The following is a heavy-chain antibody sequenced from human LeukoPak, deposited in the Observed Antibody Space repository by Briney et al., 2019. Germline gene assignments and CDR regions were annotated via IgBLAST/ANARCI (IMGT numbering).Heavy chain of an antibody. D-gene: IGHD2-15*01. CDR2: LNPNSGGT. CDR1: AYTFTGYY. CDR3: ARAVVVVAAHFDY. J-gene: IGHJ4*02. Sequence: ASVKVSCKASAYTFTGYYMHWVRQAPGQGLEWMGRLNPNSGGTNFAQKFQGRVTMTRDTSISTAYMELSRLRSDDTAVYYCARAVVVVAAHFDYWGQGTLVTVSS. V-gene: IGHV1-2*06.